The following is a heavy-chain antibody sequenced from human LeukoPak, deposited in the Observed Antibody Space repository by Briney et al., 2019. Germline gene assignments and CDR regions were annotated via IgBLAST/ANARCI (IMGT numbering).Heavy chain of an antibody. J-gene: IGHJ4*02. CDR3: AKSVYHSGNY. V-gene: IGHV3-23*01. Sequence: PGGSLRLSCAASGFTISTYGMSWVRQAPGKGLEWVLSISGGTTYYADSVKGRFTISRDSSKNTVSLQMNSLRAEDTAVYYCAKSVYHSGNYWGQGTLVTVSS. CDR2: ISGGTT. CDR1: GFTISTYG. D-gene: IGHD3-10*01.